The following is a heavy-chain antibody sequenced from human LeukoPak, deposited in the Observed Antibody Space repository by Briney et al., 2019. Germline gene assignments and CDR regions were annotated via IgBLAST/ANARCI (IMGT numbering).Heavy chain of an antibody. D-gene: IGHD3-22*01. CDR1: GFTFTSYA. V-gene: IGHV3-23*01. CDR2: ISADGRST. J-gene: IGHJ4*02. CDR3: AKVAGSSGYYPEF. Sequence: GGSLRLSCVASGFTFTSYAMSWVHQAPGKGLEWVSAISADGRSTYHADSVKGRFTISRDISKNTLYLQMNSLRAEDTAVYYCAKVAGSSGYYPEFWGQGTLVTVSS.